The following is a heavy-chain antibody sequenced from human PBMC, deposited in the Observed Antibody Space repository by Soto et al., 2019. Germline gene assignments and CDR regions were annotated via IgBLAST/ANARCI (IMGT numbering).Heavy chain of an antibody. CDR1: GFTFSSYA. V-gene: IGHV3-30-3*01. J-gene: IGHJ4*02. CDR2: ISYDGSNK. CDR3: ARDKLAATDYFDY. D-gene: IGHD6-13*01. Sequence: GSLRVACTASGFTFSSYAIHGVRQAPGKGLEWVAVISYDGSNKSYAGSVKGRFTISRDNSKDTLYLQMNSLRAEDTAVYYCARDKLAATDYFDYWGQGTLVTVSS.